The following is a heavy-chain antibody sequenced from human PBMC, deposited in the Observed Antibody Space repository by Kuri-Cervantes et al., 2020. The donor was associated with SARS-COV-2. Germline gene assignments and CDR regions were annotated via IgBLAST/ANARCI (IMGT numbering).Heavy chain of an antibody. V-gene: IGHV4-59*12. D-gene: IGHD3-3*01. CDR2: IYYSGST. Sequence: ESLKISCTVSGGSISSYYWSWIRQPPGKGLEWIGYIYYSGSTNYNPSLKSRVTISVDRSRNQFSLKLTSVTAADTAVYYCASYRDFWSGTAGIDYWGQGTLVTVSS. CDR3: ASYRDFWSGTAGIDY. J-gene: IGHJ4*02. CDR1: GGSISSYY.